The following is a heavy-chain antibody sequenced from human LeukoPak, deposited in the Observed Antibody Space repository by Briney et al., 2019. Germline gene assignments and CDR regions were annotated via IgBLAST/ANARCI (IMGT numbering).Heavy chain of an antibody. J-gene: IGHJ4*02. D-gene: IGHD1-7*01. CDR2: IYYSGST. CDR1: GGSISSYY. V-gene: IGHV4-59*08. Sequence: SETLSPTCTVSGGSISSYYWSWIRQPPGKGLEWIGYIYYSGSTNYNPSLKSRVTISVDTSKNQFSLKLSSVTAADTAVYYCARLPNYPYYFDYWGQGTLVTVSS. CDR3: ARLPNYPYYFDY.